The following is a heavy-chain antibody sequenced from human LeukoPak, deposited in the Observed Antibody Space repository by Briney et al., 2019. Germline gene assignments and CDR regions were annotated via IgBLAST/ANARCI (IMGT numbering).Heavy chain of an antibody. CDR1: GGSISSGGYS. Sequence: SETLSLTCAVSGGSISSGGYSWSWIRQPPGKGLEWIGYIYHSGSTYYNPSLKSRVTISVDTSKNQFSLKLSSVTAADTAVYYCYGIAAAGNWFDPWGQGTLVTVSS. D-gene: IGHD6-13*01. CDR2: IYHSGST. V-gene: IGHV4-30-2*01. CDR3: YGIAAAGNWFDP. J-gene: IGHJ5*02.